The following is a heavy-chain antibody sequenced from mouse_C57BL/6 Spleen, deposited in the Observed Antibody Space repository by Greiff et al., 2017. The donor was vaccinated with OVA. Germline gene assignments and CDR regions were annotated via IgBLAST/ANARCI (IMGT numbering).Heavy chain of an antibody. CDR2: FYPGSGSI. J-gene: IGHJ3*01. CDR1: GYTFTEYT. Sequence: QVQLKESGAELVKPGASVKLSCKASGYTFTEYTIHWVKQRSGQGLEWIGWFYPGSGSIKCNEKFKDKATLTADKSSSTVYMELSRLTSEDSAVYFCARHEEGGYGSSYAWFAYWGQGTLVTVSA. D-gene: IGHD1-1*01. CDR3: ARHEEGGYGSSYAWFAY. V-gene: IGHV1-62-2*01.